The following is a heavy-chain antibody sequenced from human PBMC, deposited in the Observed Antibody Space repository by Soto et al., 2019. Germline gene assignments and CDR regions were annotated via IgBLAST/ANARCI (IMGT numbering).Heavy chain of an antibody. V-gene: IGHV4-59*01. CDR2: IYYSGST. CDR1: SGSISSYY. CDR3: ARDRGYSYGYDYYYYYMDV. D-gene: IGHD5-18*01. J-gene: IGHJ6*03. Sequence: PSETLSLTCTVSSGSISSYYWSWIRQPPGKGLEWIGYIYYSGSTNYNPYLKSRVTISVDTSKNQFSLKLSSVTAADTAVYYCARDRGYSYGYDYYYYYMDVWGKGTTVTVSS.